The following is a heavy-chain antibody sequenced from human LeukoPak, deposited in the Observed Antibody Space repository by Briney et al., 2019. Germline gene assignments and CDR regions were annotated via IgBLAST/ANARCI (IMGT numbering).Heavy chain of an antibody. D-gene: IGHD6-19*01. Sequence: SETLSPTCTVSGGPISSYYWSWIRQPPGKGLEWIGYIYYSGSTNYNPSLKSRVTISVDTSKNQSSLKLSSVTAADTAVYYCARESSSGWYSDYFDYWGQGTLVTVSS. V-gene: IGHV4-59*01. CDR3: ARESSSGWYSDYFDY. CDR2: IYYSGST. J-gene: IGHJ4*02. CDR1: GGPISSYY.